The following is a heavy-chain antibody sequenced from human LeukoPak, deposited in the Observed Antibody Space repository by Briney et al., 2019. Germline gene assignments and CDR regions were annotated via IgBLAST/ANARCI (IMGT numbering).Heavy chain of an antibody. CDR2: VYYSGNT. CDR3: ARLGYCSGGSCSDAFDI. D-gene: IGHD2-15*01. J-gene: IGHJ3*02. CDR1: GDSISSGSYY. Sequence: SETLSLTCTVSGDSISSGSYYWGWIRQPPGKGLEWIGTVYYSGNTYYNPSLKSRVTISVDTSKNQFSLKLSSVTAADTAVYYCARLGYCSGGSCSDAFDIWGQGTMVTVSS. V-gene: IGHV4-39*07.